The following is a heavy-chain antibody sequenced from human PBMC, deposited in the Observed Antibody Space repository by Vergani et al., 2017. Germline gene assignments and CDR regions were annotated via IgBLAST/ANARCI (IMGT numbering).Heavy chain of an antibody. J-gene: IGHJ6*03. D-gene: IGHD4-17*01. Sequence: EVQLLESGGGLVQPGGSLRLSCAASGFTFSSYAMSWVRQAPGKGLEWVSAISGSGGSTYYADSVKGRFTISRDNSKNTLYLQMNSLRAEDTAVYYCAKGNDYCDGGYYYYYYYYMDVWGKGTTVTVSS. CDR1: GFTFSSYA. V-gene: IGHV3-23*01. CDR2: ISGSGGST. CDR3: AKGNDYCDGGYYYYYYYYMDV.